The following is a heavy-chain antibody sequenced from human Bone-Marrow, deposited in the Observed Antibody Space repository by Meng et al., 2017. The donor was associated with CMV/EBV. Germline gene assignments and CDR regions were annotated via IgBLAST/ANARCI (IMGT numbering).Heavy chain of an antibody. V-gene: IGHV4-34*01. CDR2: INHSGGT. CDR3: ASESATYPGGRIYYHCMDV. Sequence: SETLSLTCTASGGSFNAYYYNWFRQAPGKGLEWIGEINHSGGTNYNPSLKSRVTISVDKSKNQFSLRLTYVTAADTAVYYCASESATYPGGRIYYHCMDVWGQGTTVTVSS. D-gene: IGHD1-26*01. CDR1: GGSFNAYY. J-gene: IGHJ6*02.